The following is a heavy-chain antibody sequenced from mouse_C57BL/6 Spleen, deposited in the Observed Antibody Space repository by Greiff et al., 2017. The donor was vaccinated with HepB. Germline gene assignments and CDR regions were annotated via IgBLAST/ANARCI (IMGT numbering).Heavy chain of an antibody. CDR2: INPNNGGT. V-gene: IGHV1-26*01. CDR3: ARGGNLSYWYFDV. J-gene: IGHJ1*03. Sequence: VQLQQSGPELVKPGASVKISCKASGYTFTDYYMNWVKQSHGKSLEWIGDINPNNGGTSYNQKFKGKATLTVDKSSSTAYMELRSLTSEDSAVYYCARGGNLSYWYFDVWGTGTTVTVSS. D-gene: IGHD2-1*01. CDR1: GYTFTDYY.